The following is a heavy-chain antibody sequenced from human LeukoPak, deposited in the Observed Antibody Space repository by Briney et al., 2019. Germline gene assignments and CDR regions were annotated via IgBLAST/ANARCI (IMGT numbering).Heavy chain of an antibody. CDR2: IYPGDSDT. CDR1: GYTFTNYW. V-gene: IGHV5-51*01. J-gene: IGHJ4*02. CDR3: VRVSGGNQPDY. Sequence: GESLKISCEGSGYTFTNYWIGWVRQMPGKGLEWMGIIYPGDSDTRYCPSFQGQVTISADKYTSTAYLQWSSLKASDNAMYYCVRVSGGNQPDYWGQGTLVTVSS. D-gene: IGHD4-23*01.